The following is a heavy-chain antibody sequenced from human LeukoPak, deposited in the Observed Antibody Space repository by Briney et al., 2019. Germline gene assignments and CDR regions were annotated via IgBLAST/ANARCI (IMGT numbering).Heavy chain of an antibody. Sequence: PGGSLRLSCAASGFTFSNAWMSWVRQAPGKGLEWVGRIKSKTDGGTTDYAAPVKGRFTISRDDSKNTLYPQMNSLKTEDTAVYYCTTDRDSPTPSPFDYWGQGTLVTVSS. CDR1: GFTFSNAW. J-gene: IGHJ4*02. D-gene: IGHD3/OR15-3a*01. V-gene: IGHV3-15*01. CDR3: TTDRDSPTPSPFDY. CDR2: IKSKTDGGTT.